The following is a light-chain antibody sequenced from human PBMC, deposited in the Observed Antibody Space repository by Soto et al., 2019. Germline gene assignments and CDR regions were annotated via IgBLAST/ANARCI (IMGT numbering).Light chain of an antibody. V-gene: IGKV3-20*01. Sequence: IVLTQSPGTLSLSPGERATLSCKASQSVSSNSLAWYQQKPGQAPRLLIYGASSGATGIPDRFSGSGSGTDFTLTISRLEPEDFAVYYCQQYGSSRTFGQGTKVDIK. CDR2: GAS. J-gene: IGKJ1*01. CDR1: QSVSSNS. CDR3: QQYGSSRT.